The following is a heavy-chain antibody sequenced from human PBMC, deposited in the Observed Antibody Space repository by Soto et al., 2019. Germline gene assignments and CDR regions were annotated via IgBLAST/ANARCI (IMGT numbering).Heavy chain of an antibody. Sequence: QVQLVQSGAEVKKPGASVKVSCKASGYTFTSYGISWVRQAPGQGLEWMGRISAYNGNTNYAQKLQGRVTMTTDTSTSTAYMELRSLRSDDTAVYYCARQDYYDSIGYRADLDYWGQGTLVTVSS. D-gene: IGHD3-22*01. CDR2: ISAYNGNT. CDR1: GYTFTSYG. CDR3: ARQDYYDSIGYRADLDY. J-gene: IGHJ4*02. V-gene: IGHV1-18*01.